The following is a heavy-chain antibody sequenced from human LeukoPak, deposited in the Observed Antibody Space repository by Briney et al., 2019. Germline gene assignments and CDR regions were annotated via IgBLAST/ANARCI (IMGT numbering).Heavy chain of an antibody. CDR3: ARDEGYYFDS. Sequence: GGSLRLSCAASGSTFSNYSMNWVRQAPGKGLEWVASISRNSTYIHYADSVKGRFTISRDNARNSLFLQMNSLRAEDTAIYYCARDEGYYFDSWGQGTQVTVSS. CDR2: ISRNSTYI. CDR1: GSTFSNYS. J-gene: IGHJ4*02. V-gene: IGHV3-21*01.